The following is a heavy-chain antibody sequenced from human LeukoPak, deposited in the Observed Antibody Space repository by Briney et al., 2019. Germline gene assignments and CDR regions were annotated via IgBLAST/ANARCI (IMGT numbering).Heavy chain of an antibody. J-gene: IGHJ6*03. V-gene: IGHV4-39*07. Sequence: PGGSLRLSCAASGFTFSSYGMSWVRQAPGKGLEWIGSIYYSGSTYYNPSLKSRVTLSVDTSKNQFSLKLSSVTAADTAVYYCAREGILTGYYHYYYYYYMDVWGKGTTVTVSS. CDR3: AREGILTGYYHYYYYYYMDV. CDR1: GFTFSSYG. D-gene: IGHD3-9*01. CDR2: IYYSGST.